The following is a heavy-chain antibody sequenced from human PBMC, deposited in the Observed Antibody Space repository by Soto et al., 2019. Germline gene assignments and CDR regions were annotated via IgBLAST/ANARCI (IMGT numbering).Heavy chain of an antibody. J-gene: IGHJ6*02. CDR3: ARGHGVIIGAMDV. CDR1: GYRFETYA. CDR2: IRAYNIDT. D-gene: IGHD3-3*01. V-gene: IGHV1-18*01. Sequence: ASVKVSCKSSGYRFETYAMSWVRQDPGQGLEWMGWIRAYNIDTYYAQKFQDRVTMTTDTSTGTAYMELRSLRSDDTAVYYCARGHGVIIGAMDVWGQGTTVTVA.